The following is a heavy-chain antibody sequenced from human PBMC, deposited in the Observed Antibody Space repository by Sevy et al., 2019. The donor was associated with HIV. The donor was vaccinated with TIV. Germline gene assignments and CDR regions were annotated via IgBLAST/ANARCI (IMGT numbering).Heavy chain of an antibody. CDR3: AKGGPNSGYDYYFDY. J-gene: IGHJ4*02. CDR1: GFTFSNYA. Sequence: GGSLRLSCAASGFTFSNYAMHWVRQAPGKGLAWVALIWYDGSKIFYADSVKGRFTMSRDNSESKQYLQMNSLRVEDTALYLCAKGGPNSGYDYYFDYWGQGTLVTVSS. V-gene: IGHV3-33*06. D-gene: IGHD5-12*01. CDR2: IWYDGSKI.